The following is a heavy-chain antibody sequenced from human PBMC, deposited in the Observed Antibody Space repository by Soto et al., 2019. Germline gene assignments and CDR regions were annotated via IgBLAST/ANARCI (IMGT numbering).Heavy chain of an antibody. CDR1: GFTFSSYA. D-gene: IGHD3-10*01. CDR3: AKTASIGHYYGSGSYYNSKYYYMDV. Sequence: PGGSLRLSCAASGFTFSSYAMSWVRQAPGKGLEWVSAISGSGGSTYYADSVKGRFTISRDNSKNTLYLQMNSLRAEDTAVYYCAKTASIGHYYGSGSYYNSKYYYMDVWGKGTTVTVSS. CDR2: ISGSGGST. V-gene: IGHV3-23*01. J-gene: IGHJ6*03.